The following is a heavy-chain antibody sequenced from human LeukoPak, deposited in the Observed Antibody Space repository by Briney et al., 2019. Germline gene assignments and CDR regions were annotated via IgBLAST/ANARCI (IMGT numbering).Heavy chain of an antibody. J-gene: IGHJ4*02. D-gene: IGHD6-19*01. CDR2: IWYDGSNK. Sequence: VAVIWYDGSNKYYADSVKGRFTISRDNSKNTLYLQMNSLRAEDTAVYYCARLQWLDNPFDYWGQGTLVTVSS. CDR3: ARLQWLDNPFDY. V-gene: IGHV3-33*01.